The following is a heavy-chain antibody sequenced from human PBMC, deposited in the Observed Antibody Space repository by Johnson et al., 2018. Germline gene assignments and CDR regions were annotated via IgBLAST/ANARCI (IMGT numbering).Heavy chain of an antibody. CDR3: ASFSSTSCPTHYSYYYMDV. J-gene: IGHJ6*03. CDR1: GFTFSNSD. D-gene: IGHD2-2*01. CDR2: VSWNGSRT. Sequence: VQLVESGGGLVQPGGSLRLSCAASGFTFSNSDMNWVHQAPGKGLEWVSGVSWNGSRTHYADSVKGQFIIARDNSRNTLYLQTNSLRAEDRAVYYCASFSSTSCPTHYSYYYMDVWGKVTTVTVSS. V-gene: IGHV3-35*02.